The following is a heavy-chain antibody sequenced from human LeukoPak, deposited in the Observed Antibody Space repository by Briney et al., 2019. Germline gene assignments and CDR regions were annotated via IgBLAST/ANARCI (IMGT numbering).Heavy chain of an antibody. V-gene: IGHV3-74*01. Sequence: PGGSLRLSCAASGFSFSAYWMHWVRHAPGKGLVWVSRINSDGSTPSSADSVKGRFTISRDNAKNTLYLQMNSLRAEDTAVYYCARDRQRYCSSTSCYADYWGQGTLVTVSS. CDR2: INSDGSTP. CDR3: ARDRQRYCSSTSCYADY. J-gene: IGHJ4*02. CDR1: GFSFSAYW. D-gene: IGHD2-2*01.